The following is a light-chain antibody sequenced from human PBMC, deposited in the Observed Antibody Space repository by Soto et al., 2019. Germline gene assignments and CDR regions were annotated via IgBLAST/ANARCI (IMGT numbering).Light chain of an antibody. Sequence: EIVMTQSPATLSVSPGERATLSCRASQSVSSNLAWYQQIPGQAPRLLIYGASTRAAGIPARFSGSGSGTEFTLTISSLQSEAFAVYYCQQYDNWPPWTFGQGTKVEIK. J-gene: IGKJ1*01. CDR1: QSVSSN. CDR3: QQYDNWPPWT. V-gene: IGKV3-15*01. CDR2: GAS.